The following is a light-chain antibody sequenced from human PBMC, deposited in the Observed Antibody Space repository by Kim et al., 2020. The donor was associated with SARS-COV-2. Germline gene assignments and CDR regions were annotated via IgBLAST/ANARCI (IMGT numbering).Light chain of an antibody. CDR3: HLYYVTPHA. CDR1: QSLLYRSTSLNK. V-gene: IGKV4-1*01. J-gene: IGKJ1*01. Sequence: ATINCKSSQSLLYRSTSLNKLAWSQQKSGRPPKLLIYVASTRESEVPDRFSGSGSGTDFTLPISSLQADDVAVDHCHLYYVTPHAFGQRTKVDIK. CDR2: VAS.